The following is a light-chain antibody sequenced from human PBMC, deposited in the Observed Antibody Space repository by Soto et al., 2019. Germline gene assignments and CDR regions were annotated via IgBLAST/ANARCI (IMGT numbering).Light chain of an antibody. CDR1: QGISSW. J-gene: IGKJ2*01. V-gene: IGKV1D-16*01. CDR2: AAS. Sequence: DIQMTQSPSSLSASVGDRVTITCRASQGISSWLAWYQQKPEKAPKSLIYAASSLQSGVPSRFSGIGLGKNFTLPISTLQPEVFATYSGQQYKITPDTFGQGTKLEIK. CDR3: QQYKITPDT.